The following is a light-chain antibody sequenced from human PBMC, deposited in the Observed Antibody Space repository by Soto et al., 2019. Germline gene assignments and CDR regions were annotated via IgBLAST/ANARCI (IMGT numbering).Light chain of an antibody. CDR3: SSYTTGGSYV. J-gene: IGLJ1*01. Sequence: QSALTQPASVSGSPGLSIDISCTGTSSDVGGYNSVSWYQQHPGKAPKLMIYDVSNRPSGVSNRFSGSKSGNTASLTISGLQAEDEGDYYCSSYTTGGSYVFGTGTKLTVL. CDR2: DVS. CDR1: SSDVGGYNS. V-gene: IGLV2-14*01.